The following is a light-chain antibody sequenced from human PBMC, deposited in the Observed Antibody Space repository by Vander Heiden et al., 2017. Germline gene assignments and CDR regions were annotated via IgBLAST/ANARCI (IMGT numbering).Light chain of an antibody. Sequence: DIQITQSPSTLSASVGDRVAITCRASQDIDRWLAWFQQKPGRAPKLVIFEASHLESGVPSRFSGSGSGTVFTLTISSLQPEDFATYYCQQYTSTSETFGQGTKVEIK. CDR2: EAS. J-gene: IGKJ1*01. CDR1: QDIDRW. CDR3: QQYTSTSET. V-gene: IGKV1-5*03.